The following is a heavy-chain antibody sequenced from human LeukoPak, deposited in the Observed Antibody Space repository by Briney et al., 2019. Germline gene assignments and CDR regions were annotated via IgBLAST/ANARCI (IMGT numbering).Heavy chain of an antibody. CDR2: IPYDGSNK. CDR1: GFTFSSYG. V-gene: IGHV3-30*02. J-gene: IGHJ4*02. D-gene: IGHD3-10*01. Sequence: GGSLRLSCAASGFTFSSYGMHWVRQAPGKGLEWVAFIPYDGSNKFYADSVKGRFTISRDNSKNTLYLQMNSLRAEDTAVYYCAKDGSRFYFDYWGRGTLVTVSS. CDR3: AKDGSRFYFDY.